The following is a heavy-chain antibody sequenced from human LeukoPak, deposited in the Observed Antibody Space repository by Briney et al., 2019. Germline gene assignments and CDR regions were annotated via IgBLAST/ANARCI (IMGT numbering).Heavy chain of an antibody. CDR3: ARGGLNAFDI. Sequence: GGSLRLSCAASGLTFGSYDMHCVRQTTGKGLEWVSGIGTAGDIYYPGSVKGRFTISRENAKNFLYLQIDSLRAGDTAVYYCARGGLNAFDIWGQGTMVTVSS. CDR2: IGTAGDI. J-gene: IGHJ3*02. CDR1: GLTFGSYD. V-gene: IGHV3-13*04.